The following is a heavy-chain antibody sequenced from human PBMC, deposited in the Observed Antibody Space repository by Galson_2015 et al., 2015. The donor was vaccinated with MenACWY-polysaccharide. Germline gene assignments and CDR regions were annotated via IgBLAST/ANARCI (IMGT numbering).Heavy chain of an antibody. D-gene: IGHD4-17*01. Sequence: RLSCAASGFTFSNYWMTWVRQAPGKGLEWVANIKKDGRNIYYEDSVKGRFTISRDNARNSLYLQMNILRAEDTAVYYCARGHYGLDQWGQGTLVTVSP. V-gene: IGHV3-7*03. CDR3: ARGHYGLDQ. J-gene: IGHJ4*02. CDR2: IKKDGRNI. CDR1: GFTFSNYW.